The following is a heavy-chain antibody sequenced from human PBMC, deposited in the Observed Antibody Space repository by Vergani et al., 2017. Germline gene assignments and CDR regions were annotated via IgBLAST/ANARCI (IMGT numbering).Heavy chain of an antibody. V-gene: IGHV5-51*03. D-gene: IGHD2-2*01. CDR3: ARTYCSSTSCHYYFDY. CDR1: GYSFTSYW. CDR2: IYPGDSDT. Sequence: EVQLVQSGAEVKKPGESLKISCKGSGYSFTSYWIGWVRQMPGKGLEWMGIIYPGDSDTRYSPSFQGQVTISADKSISTAYLQWSSLKASDTAMYYCARTYCSSTSCHYYFDYWGQGTLVTVSS. J-gene: IGHJ4*02.